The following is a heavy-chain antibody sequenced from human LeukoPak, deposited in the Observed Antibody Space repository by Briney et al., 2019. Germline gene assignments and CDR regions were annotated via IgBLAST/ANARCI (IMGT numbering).Heavy chain of an antibody. CDR1: GFTFSNYW. CDR3: ATLNGPLFEY. V-gene: IGHV3-7*01. CDR2: IHQHGNEK. Sequence: GGSLRLSCAASGFTFSNYWMSWVRXXXXXXXXWVASIHQHGNEKYFVDSVRGRFTISRDNAKNSLYLQMSSLRAEDTAVYYCATLNGPLFEYWGQGTLVTVSS. J-gene: IGHJ4*02. D-gene: IGHD2-8*01.